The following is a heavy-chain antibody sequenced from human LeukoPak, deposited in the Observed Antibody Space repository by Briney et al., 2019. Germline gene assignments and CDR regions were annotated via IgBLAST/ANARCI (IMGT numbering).Heavy chain of an antibody. J-gene: IGHJ4*02. CDR3: ARSSTGWLLAY. Sequence: PGGSLRLSCTASGFTFSDHYMDWVRQAPGKGLEWVGRSRNKVNSYTTEYAASVKGRFTISRDDSKNSLYLQMNSLKTEDTAVYYCARSSTGWLLAYWGQGTLVTVSS. CDR1: GFTFSDHY. CDR2: SRNKVNSYTT. D-gene: IGHD6-19*01. V-gene: IGHV3-72*01.